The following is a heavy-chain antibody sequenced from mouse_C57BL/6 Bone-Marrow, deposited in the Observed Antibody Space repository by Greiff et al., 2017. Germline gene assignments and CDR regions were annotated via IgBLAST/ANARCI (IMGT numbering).Heavy chain of an antibody. CDR3: AIRGKDY. CDR1: GYSFTGYY. Sequence: VQLKQSGPELVKPGASVKISCKASGYSFTGYYMNWVKQSPEKSLEWIGEINPSTGGTTYNQKFKAKATLTVDKSSSTAYMQLKSLTSEDSAVYYCAIRGKDYWGQGTTLTVSS. CDR2: INPSTGGT. D-gene: IGHD1-1*01. V-gene: IGHV1-42*01. J-gene: IGHJ2*01.